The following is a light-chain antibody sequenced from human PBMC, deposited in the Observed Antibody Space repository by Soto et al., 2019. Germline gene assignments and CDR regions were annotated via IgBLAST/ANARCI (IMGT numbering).Light chain of an antibody. Sequence: QSVLTQPPSASGTPGQGVTISCSGSSSNIGRHYVYWYRQLPGTAPNVLIYRNDERPSGVPDRFSGPKSGSSASLAISGLRSEDEACDYCCAGDESLSGPVFGRGTKRTVL. CDR3: CAGDESLSGPV. CDR2: RND. J-gene: IGLJ3*02. V-gene: IGLV1-47*01. CDR1: SSNIGRHY.